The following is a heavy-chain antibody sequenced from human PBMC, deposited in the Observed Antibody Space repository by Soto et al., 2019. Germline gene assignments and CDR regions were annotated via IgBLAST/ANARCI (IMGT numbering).Heavy chain of an antibody. J-gene: IGHJ6*03. CDR3: ARILYSNTFYYYYMDV. D-gene: IGHD6-13*01. CDR1: GFTVTSNY. Sequence: PGGSLRLSCAASGFTVTSNYMSWVRQAPGKGLEWVSIIYSGGSTYYADSVKGLFTISRHHSRNTLYPQMNSLRTEDTAVYYCARILYSNTFYYYYMDVWGKGTTVTVS. CDR2: IYSGGST. V-gene: IGHV3-53*04.